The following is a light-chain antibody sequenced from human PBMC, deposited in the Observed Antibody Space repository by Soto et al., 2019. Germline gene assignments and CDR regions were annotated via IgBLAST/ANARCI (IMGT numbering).Light chain of an antibody. CDR1: QSLLHNNGYNY. CDR2: LGS. J-gene: IGKJ1*01. Sequence: VMRQSGQARTATPGEPASITCRSSQSLLHNNGYNYLNWYLQKPGQSPQLLIYLGSNRACGVPSRFSGSGSGTEFTLTISSLHPDDLATYYFQQHNRYLWAIGQGTKVDIK. V-gene: IGKV2-28*01. CDR3: QQHNRYLWA.